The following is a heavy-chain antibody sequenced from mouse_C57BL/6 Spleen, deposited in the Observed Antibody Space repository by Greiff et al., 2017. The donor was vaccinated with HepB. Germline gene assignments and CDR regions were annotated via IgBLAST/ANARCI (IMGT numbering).Heavy chain of an antibody. CDR1: GYTFTSYW. CDR3: ARSHYYGSSYFDY. D-gene: IGHD1-1*01. V-gene: IGHV1-61*01. J-gene: IGHJ2*01. Sequence: VQLQQPGAELVRPGSSVKLSCKASGYTFTSYWMDWVKQRPGQGLEWIGNIYPSDSETHYNQKFKDKATLTVDKSSSTAYMQLSSLTSEDSAVYYCARSHYYGSSYFDYWGQGTTLTVSS. CDR2: IYPSDSET.